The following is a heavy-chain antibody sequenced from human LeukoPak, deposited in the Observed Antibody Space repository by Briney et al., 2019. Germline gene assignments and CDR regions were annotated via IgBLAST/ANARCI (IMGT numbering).Heavy chain of an antibody. CDR1: GFIFSNYG. CDR3: VRRPGSPYCTSSTCKPKFDP. D-gene: IGHD2-2*01. J-gene: IGHJ5*02. Sequence: GRSLRLSCAASGFIFSNYGMHWVRQAPGKGLEWVAVISYDGSNKYYADSVKGRFTISRDNSKNTLYLQMNTLRAEDTAVYYCVRRPGSPYCTSSTCKPKFDPWGQGTLVTVSS. CDR2: ISYDGSNK. V-gene: IGHV3-30*03.